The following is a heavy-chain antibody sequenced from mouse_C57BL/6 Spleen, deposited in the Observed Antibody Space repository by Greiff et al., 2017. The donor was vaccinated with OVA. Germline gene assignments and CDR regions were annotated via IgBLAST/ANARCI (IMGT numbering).Heavy chain of an antibody. CDR3: ARRGGNYEGYFDV. D-gene: IGHD2-4*01. CDR1: GFSLTSYG. V-gene: IGHV2-2*01. Sequence: VQLVESGPGLVQPSQSLSITCTVSGFSLTSYGVHWVRQSPGKGLEWLGVTWSGGSTDYNAAFISRLSISKDNSKSQVFFKMNSLQADDTAIYYCARRGGNYEGYFDVWGTGTTVTVSS. CDR2: TWSGGST. J-gene: IGHJ1*03.